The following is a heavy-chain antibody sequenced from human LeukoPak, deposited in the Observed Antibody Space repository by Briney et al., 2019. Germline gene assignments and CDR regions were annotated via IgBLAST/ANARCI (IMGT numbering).Heavy chain of an antibody. V-gene: IGHV1-46*01. CDR3: ARDPYYYDSSGYYSFFDY. D-gene: IGHD3-22*01. J-gene: IGHJ4*02. CDR1: GYIFTSYY. Sequence: ASVKVSCKASGYIFTSYYMHWVRQAPGQGLEWMGIINPSGGSTSHAQKFQGRVTMTRDMSTSTVYMELSSLRSEDTAVYYCARDPYYYDSSGYYSFFDYWGQGTLVTVSS. CDR2: INPSGGST.